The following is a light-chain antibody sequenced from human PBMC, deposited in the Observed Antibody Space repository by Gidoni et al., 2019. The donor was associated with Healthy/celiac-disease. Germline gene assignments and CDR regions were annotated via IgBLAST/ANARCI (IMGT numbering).Light chain of an antibody. CDR1: QSISSY. CDR3: QQSYSTPWT. Sequence: TQMPESPSSLSASVGDRVTITCRASQSISSYLNWYQQKPGKAPKLLIYAASSLQSGVPARFSGSGSGTDFTLTISSLQPEDFATYYCQQSYSTPWTFGQGTKVEIK. J-gene: IGKJ1*01. CDR2: AAS. V-gene: IGKV1-39*01.